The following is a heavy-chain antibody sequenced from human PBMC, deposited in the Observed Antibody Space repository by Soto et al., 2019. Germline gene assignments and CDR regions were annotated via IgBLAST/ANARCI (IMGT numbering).Heavy chain of an antibody. Sequence: SATLSLTCTVSGGSISSYYWTWIRQPPGTGLEWIGEINHSGSTNYNPSLNSRVTISVDTSKNQFSLKLTSVTAADTAVYYCARDKITGLFDYWGQGTLVIV. CDR3: ARDKITGLFDY. D-gene: IGHD2-8*02. CDR2: INHSGST. CDR1: GGSISSYY. V-gene: IGHV4-34*01. J-gene: IGHJ4*02.